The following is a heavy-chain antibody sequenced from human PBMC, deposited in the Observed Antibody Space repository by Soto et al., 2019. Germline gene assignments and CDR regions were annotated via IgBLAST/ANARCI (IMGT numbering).Heavy chain of an antibody. D-gene: IGHD4-4*01. CDR1: GDSISRGAFS. CDR2: IYQSGNT. J-gene: IGHJ4*02. CDR3: ARGIKGLQIDF. V-gene: IGHV4-30-2*01. Sequence: QLQLQESGSGLVKPSQTLSLTCAVSGDSISRGAFSWIWIRQPPGKGLEWIGYIYQSGNTYYHPSLKSRVTISLERSKNQFSLKLSSVTAADTAVYYGARGIKGLQIDFWGQGTLVTVSS.